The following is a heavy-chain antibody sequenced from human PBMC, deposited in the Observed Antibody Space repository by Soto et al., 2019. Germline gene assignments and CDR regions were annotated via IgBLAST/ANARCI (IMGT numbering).Heavy chain of an antibody. D-gene: IGHD3-22*01. V-gene: IGHV4-4*02. CDR2: IYHIGNT. CDR1: GGSISSSNW. J-gene: IGHJ3*02. Sequence: QVQLQESGPGLVKPSGTLSLTCAVSGGSISSSNWWSWVRQPPGKGLEWIGEIYHIGNTNYNPSRRGPVTISEDKSKNQFSLKLSSVTAADTAVFYCARDYDSGGPPTTPDAFDIWGQGTMVPVSS. CDR3: ARDYDSGGPPTTPDAFDI.